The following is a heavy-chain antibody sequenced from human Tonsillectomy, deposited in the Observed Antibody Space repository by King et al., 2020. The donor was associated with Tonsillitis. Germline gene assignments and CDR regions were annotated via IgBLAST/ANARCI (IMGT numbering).Heavy chain of an antibody. CDR3: ATTRTFYFDTSGYSPDAFDI. CDR1: GYSISSGYY. J-gene: IGHJ3*02. D-gene: IGHD3-22*01. CDR2: VYHNGIT. Sequence: QLQESGPGLVKPSETLSLTCTVSGYSISSGYYWGWIRQPPGKGLEWIGSVYHNGITYYNPSLKSRITISLDTSKNQFSLKLSSVTAADTAVYYCATTRTFYFDTSGYSPDAFDIWGQGTMVTVSS. V-gene: IGHV4-38-2*02.